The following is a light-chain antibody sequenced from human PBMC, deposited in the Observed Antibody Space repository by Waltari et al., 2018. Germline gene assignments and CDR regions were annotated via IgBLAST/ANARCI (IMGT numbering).Light chain of an antibody. Sequence: DIQITQSPSSLPASVGDRLTITCQASQDIDNYLNWYQQQQGKAPKLLIYGASNLAAGVPSRFSGSGSGTHYTLTITGLQPEDFATYYCQHYRDYLTFGSGTTVDIK. V-gene: IGKV1-33*01. CDR2: GAS. J-gene: IGKJ4*01. CDR1: QDIDNY. CDR3: QHYRDYLT.